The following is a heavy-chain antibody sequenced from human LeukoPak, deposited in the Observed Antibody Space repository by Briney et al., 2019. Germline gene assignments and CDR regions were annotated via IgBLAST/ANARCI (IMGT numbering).Heavy chain of an antibody. CDR1: GLTFSSYD. D-gene: IGHD4-23*01. CDR2: ISYDGSDK. V-gene: IGHV3-30*18. J-gene: IGHJ4*02. Sequence: AGGSLRLSCAASGLTFSSYDMYWVRQAPGKGLEWVAAISYDGSDKYYADSVKGRFTISRDNSKNTLYLQMSSLRPEDTAVYYCAKSTVALDYWGQGTLVTVSS. CDR3: AKSTVALDY.